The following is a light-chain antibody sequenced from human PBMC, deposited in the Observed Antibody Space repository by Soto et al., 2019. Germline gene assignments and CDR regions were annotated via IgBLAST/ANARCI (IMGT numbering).Light chain of an antibody. CDR1: QSVSSNY. V-gene: IGKV3-20*01. CDR2: GAS. J-gene: IGKJ5*01. Sequence: EIVLTQSPGTLSLSPGERATLSCRASQSVSSNYLAWYQHRPGQAPRLLIYGASSRATGIPDRFSGSGSGTDFTLTISSLQPEDFATYYCQQSYSPPPVTFGQGTRLEIK. CDR3: QQSYSPPPVT.